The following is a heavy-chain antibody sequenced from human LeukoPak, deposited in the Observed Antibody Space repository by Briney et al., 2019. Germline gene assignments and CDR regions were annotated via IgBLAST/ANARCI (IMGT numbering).Heavy chain of an antibody. Sequence: PGGSLRLPCAASGFTFSNAWMTWVRQAPGKGLEWVGRIKSKTDGGTAEYAAPVKGRFTISRDDSKNTLYLQMNSLKTEDTAVYYCAKSYYGILDYWGQGTLVTVSS. V-gene: IGHV3-15*01. D-gene: IGHD3-22*01. CDR2: IKSKTDGGTA. J-gene: IGHJ4*02. CDR3: AKSYYGILDY. CDR1: GFTFSNAW.